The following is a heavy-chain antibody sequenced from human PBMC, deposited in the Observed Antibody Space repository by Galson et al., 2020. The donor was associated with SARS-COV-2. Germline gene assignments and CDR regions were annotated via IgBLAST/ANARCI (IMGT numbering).Heavy chain of an antibody. V-gene: IGHV1-18*01. D-gene: IGHD3-10*01. CDR3: ARDIYYGSGVFDF. CDR1: GYTPSSYP. J-gene: IGHJ4*02. Sequence: ASVTVTCKASGYTPSSYPFSWVRQAPGQGLEWMGWISAHDGNTNYARNLQGRVSMTTDKSTRTAYMELRSLRSDDTAVYYCARDIYYGSGVFDFWGQGTLVTVSS. CDR2: ISAHDGNT.